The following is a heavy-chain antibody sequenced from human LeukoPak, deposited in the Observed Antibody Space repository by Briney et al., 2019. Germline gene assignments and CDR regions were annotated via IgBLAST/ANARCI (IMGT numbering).Heavy chain of an antibody. CDR3: ASVYYYGMDV. Sequence: PGGSQTLFCAASGYTFSDYYMSWIRQARGRGLEWVSYISSSGGTISYADSVKGRFTIARDNAKKSLYLQMNSLRAEDTAVYYCASVYYYGMDVWGQGTSVTVSS. J-gene: IGHJ6*02. CDR2: ISSSGGTI. CDR1: GYTFSDYY. V-gene: IGHV3-11*01.